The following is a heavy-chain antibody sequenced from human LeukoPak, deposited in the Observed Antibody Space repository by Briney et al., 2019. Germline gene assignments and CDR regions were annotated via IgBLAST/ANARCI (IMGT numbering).Heavy chain of an antibody. V-gene: IGHV4-34*01. CDR1: GGSFSGYY. Sequence: SETLSLTCAVYGGSFSGYYWSWIRQPPGKGLEWIGEINHSGSTNYNPSLKSRVTISVDTSKNQFSLKLSSVTAADTAVYYCARRGGYCSSTSCYADNYYYYYMDVWGKGTTVTISS. CDR2: INHSGST. J-gene: IGHJ6*03. CDR3: ARRGGYCSSTSCYADNYYYYYMDV. D-gene: IGHD2-2*01.